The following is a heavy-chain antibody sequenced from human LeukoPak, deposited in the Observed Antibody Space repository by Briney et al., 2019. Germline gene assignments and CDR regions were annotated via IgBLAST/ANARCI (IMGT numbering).Heavy chain of an antibody. D-gene: IGHD4-17*01. J-gene: IGHJ2*01. CDR3: ARVGYQASSGTTVTAPWYFDL. CDR2: TYYRSKWYS. CDR1: GDSVSSSSAV. V-gene: IGHV6-1*01. Sequence: SQTLSLTCAISGDSVSSSSAVWNWIRQSPSRGLEWLGRTYYRSKWYSDYAFSVKSRITINPDTSKNQFSLQLNSVTPEDTAVYYCARVGYQASSGTTVTAPWYFDLWGRGTLVTVSS.